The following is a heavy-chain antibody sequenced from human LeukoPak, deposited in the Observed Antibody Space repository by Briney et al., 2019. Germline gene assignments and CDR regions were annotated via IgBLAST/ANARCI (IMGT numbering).Heavy chain of an antibody. Sequence: GGCLRLSCAASGFTFSSYSMNWVRQAPGKGLEWVSSITSRSSYIYYADSVKGRFTISRDNAKNSLYLQMNSLRAEDTAVYYCARVPHDIVVVVAATPDYWGQGTRVTVSS. CDR2: ITSRSSYI. CDR1: GFTFSSYS. CDR3: ARVPHDIVVVVAATPDY. J-gene: IGHJ4*02. D-gene: IGHD2-15*01. V-gene: IGHV3-21*01.